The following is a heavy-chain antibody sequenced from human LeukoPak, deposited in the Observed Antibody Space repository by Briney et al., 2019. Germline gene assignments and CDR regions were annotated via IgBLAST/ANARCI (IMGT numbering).Heavy chain of an antibody. CDR2: ISGSGAGT. D-gene: IGHD3-10*01. Sequence: GGSLRLSCAASGFSFSNYAMSWVRQAPGKGLEWVSSISGSGAGTYYTDSVKGRFTISRDNSKNTLYLRMNYLRAEDTAVYYCAQDAGDRDYWGQGTLVTVSS. CDR3: AQDAGDRDY. J-gene: IGHJ4*02. CDR1: GFSFSNYA. V-gene: IGHV3-23*01.